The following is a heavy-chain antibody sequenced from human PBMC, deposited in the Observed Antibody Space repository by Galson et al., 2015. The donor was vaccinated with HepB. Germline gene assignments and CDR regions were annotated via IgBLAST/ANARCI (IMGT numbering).Heavy chain of an antibody. Sequence: SVKVSCKASGYTFTSYAMNWVRQAPGQGLEWMGWINTNTGNPTYAQGFTGRFVFSLDTSVSTAYLQISSLKAEDTAVYYCARESGSEAYYYYYGMDVWGQGTTVTVSS. CDR3: ARESGSEAYYYYYGMDV. CDR2: INTNTGNP. CDR1: GYTFTSYA. J-gene: IGHJ6*02. V-gene: IGHV7-4-1*02.